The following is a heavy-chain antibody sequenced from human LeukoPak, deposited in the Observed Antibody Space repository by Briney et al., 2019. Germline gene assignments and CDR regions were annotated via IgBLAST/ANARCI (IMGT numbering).Heavy chain of an antibody. J-gene: IGHJ5*02. D-gene: IGHD3-22*01. V-gene: IGHV4-59*01. CDR3: ARAPGFYDSSGYYPEGWFDP. Sequence: PSETLSLTCTVSGGSISSYYWSWIRQPPGKGLEWIGYIYYSGSTNYNPSLKSRVTISVGTSKNQFSLKLSSVTAADTAVYYCARAPGFYDSSGYYPEGWFDPWGQGTLVTVSS. CDR2: IYYSGST. CDR1: GGSISSYY.